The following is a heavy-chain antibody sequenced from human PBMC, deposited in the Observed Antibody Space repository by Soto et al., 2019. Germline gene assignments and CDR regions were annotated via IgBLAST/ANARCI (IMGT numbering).Heavy chain of an antibody. V-gene: IGHV3-23*01. D-gene: IGHD3-22*01. CDR2: ISGSGGSV. J-gene: IGHJ4*02. Sequence: GGSLRLSCAASGFTFSSYAMSWVRQAPGKGLEWVSDISGSGGSVYYADSVKGRFTISRDNAKNSLYLQMNSLRDEDTAMYYCVRCYWDSTGSHFDCWGQGTLVTVSS. CDR1: GFTFSSYA. CDR3: VRCYWDSTGSHFDC.